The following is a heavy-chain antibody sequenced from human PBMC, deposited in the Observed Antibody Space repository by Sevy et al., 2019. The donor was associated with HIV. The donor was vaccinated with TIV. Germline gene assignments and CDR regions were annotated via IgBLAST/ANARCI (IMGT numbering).Heavy chain of an antibody. D-gene: IGHD2-2*01. CDR2: ISWNSATI. Sequence: GGSLRLSCAGSGFTFEHYAIHWVRQVPGKGLEWVSGISWNSATILYAKSVKGRFTISRDNAKNSLYLQMNNLRTEDTALYYCAKDLGPASILLFDYWGQGTLVTVSS. CDR1: GFTFEHYA. CDR3: AKDLGPASILLFDY. V-gene: IGHV3-9*01. J-gene: IGHJ4*02.